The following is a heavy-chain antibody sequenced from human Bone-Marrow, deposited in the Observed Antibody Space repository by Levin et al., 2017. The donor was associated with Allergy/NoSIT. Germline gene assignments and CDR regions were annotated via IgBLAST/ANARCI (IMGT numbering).Heavy chain of an antibody. CDR2: IKSRSEGGTA. V-gene: IGHV3-15*01. Sequence: LSLTCAASGFTFRNAWFSWVRQAPGKGLEWLGRIKSRSEGGTADHTASVQDRFIISRDDSTNTLYLQMNSLKSEDTAVYYCTTRGTSSTGFYWGQGTLVTVSS. CDR1: GFTFRNAW. CDR3: TTRGTSSTGFY. D-gene: IGHD1-1*01. J-gene: IGHJ4*02.